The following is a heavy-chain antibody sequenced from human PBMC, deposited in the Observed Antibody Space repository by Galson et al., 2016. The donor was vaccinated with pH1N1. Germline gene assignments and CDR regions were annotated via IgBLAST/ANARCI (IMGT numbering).Heavy chain of an antibody. CDR1: GSTFNKYA. CDR3: AKVPRRGFNAYGVDC. V-gene: IGHV3-23*01. J-gene: IGHJ4*02. CDR2: ISGSGRDT. D-gene: IGHD5-12*01. Sequence: SLRLSCAASGSTFNKYAMTWVRQAPGKGLEWVSAISGSGRDTYYADSVKGRFTISRDNSKDAAYLQMNSLTVEDTAIYYCAKVPRRGFNAYGVDCWGQGTLVTVSS.